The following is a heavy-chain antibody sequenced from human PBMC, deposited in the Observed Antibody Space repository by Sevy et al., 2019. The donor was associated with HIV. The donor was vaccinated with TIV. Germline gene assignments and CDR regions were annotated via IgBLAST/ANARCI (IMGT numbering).Heavy chain of an antibody. D-gene: IGHD4-17*01. V-gene: IGHV3-30-3*01. CDR3: ARMVSGGLRWELIKENAFDI. CDR1: GFAFRDSA. J-gene: IGHJ3*02. Sequence: GGSLRLSCEASGFAFRDSAIHCVRQSPGKGLEWVALISHGGSYEYYVDSVKGRFTVSSDRSKNILYLQMDSLRAEDTAVYYCARMVSGGLRWELIKENAFDIWGQGTAVTVSS. CDR2: ISHGGSYE.